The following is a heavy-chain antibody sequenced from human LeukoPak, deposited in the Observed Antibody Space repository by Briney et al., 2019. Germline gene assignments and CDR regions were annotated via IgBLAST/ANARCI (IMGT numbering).Heavy chain of an antibody. CDR2: IGADGATT. CDR1: GFTFRSYG. D-gene: IGHD6-19*01. V-gene: IGHV3-23*01. J-gene: IGHJ5*02. Sequence: PGGSLRLSCAASGFTFRSYGMGWVRQAPARGLEWVSVIGADGATTYYADSVKGRFTISRDNSKNTVYLQLNSLRAEDTAVYYCAKRTTGSSAWYSLDPWGQGTLVTVSS. CDR3: AKRTTGSSAWYSLDP.